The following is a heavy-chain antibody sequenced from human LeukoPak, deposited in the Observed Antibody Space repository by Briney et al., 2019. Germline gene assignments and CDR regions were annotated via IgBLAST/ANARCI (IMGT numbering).Heavy chain of an antibody. D-gene: IGHD6-6*01. V-gene: IGHV5-51*01. Sequence: GESLKISCKGSGYMFSNYWIGWVRHMPGKSLEWMGTIYPGDSDTTYSPSLQGQVTISADKSISTAYLQWNSLKASDTAMYFCARQTSSSSRVDFWGQGTLVTVSS. CDR1: GYMFSNYW. CDR2: IYPGDSDT. CDR3: ARQTSSSSRVDF. J-gene: IGHJ4*02.